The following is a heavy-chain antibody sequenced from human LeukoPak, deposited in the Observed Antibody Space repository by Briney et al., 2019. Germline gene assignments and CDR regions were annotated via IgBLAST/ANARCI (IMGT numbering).Heavy chain of an antibody. V-gene: IGHV3-21*01. CDR2: ISSSSSYI. CDR1: GFTFSSYS. CDR3: ARVHGFGELLIDY. Sequence: GGSLRLSCAASGFTFSSYSMNWVRQAPGKGLEWVSSISSSSSYIYYADSVKGRFTISRDNAKNSLYLQMNSLRAEDTAVYYCARVHGFGELLIDYRGQGTLVTVSS. D-gene: IGHD3-10*01. J-gene: IGHJ4*02.